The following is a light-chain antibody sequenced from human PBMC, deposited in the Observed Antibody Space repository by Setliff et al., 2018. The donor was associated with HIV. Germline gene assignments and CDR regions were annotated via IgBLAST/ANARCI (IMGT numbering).Light chain of an antibody. J-gene: IGLJ1*01. CDR3: CSYVGSYNYI. V-gene: IGLV2-11*01. CDR2: GVS. CDR1: TSDVGNYNY. Sequence: QSVLTQPRSVSGSPGQTVTLSCTGSTSDVGNYNYVSWYQQYPGKAPKLIIFGVSRRPSGVPDRFSGSKSQNTASLTISGLQPEDEADYYCCSYVGSYNYIFGTGTKVTVL.